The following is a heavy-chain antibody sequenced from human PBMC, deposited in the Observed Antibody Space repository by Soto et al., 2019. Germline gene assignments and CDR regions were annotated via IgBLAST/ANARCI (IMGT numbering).Heavy chain of an antibody. CDR3: TRDASRDSSARGWFDP. CDR1: GYTFTSYY. J-gene: IGHJ5*02. CDR2: INPSGGST. D-gene: IGHD6-13*01. V-gene: IGHV1-46*01. Sequence: ASVKVSCKASGYTFTSYYMHWVRQAPGQGREWMGIINPSGGSTSYAQKFQGRVTMTRDTSTSTVYMELSSLRSEDTAVYYCTRDASRDSSARGWFDPWGPGTLVTVSS.